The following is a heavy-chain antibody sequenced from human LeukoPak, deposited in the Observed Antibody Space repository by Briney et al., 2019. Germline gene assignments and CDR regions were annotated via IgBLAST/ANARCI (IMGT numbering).Heavy chain of an antibody. Sequence: GGSLRLSCTASGFTFGDYAMSWFRQAPGKGLEWVGFIRSKAYGGTTEYAASVKGRFTISRDDSKSIAYLQMNSLKTEDTAVYYCTRDGFLEWLLWANYWGQGTLVTVSS. J-gene: IGHJ4*02. D-gene: IGHD3-3*01. CDR3: TRDGFLEWLLWANY. CDR2: IRSKAYGGTT. V-gene: IGHV3-49*03. CDR1: GFTFGDYA.